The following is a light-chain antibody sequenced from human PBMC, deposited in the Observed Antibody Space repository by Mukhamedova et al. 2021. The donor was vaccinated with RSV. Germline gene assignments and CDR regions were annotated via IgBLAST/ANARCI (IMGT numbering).Light chain of an antibody. CDR2: EDN. Sequence: GSSGSIASNYVQWYQQRPGSAPTTVICEDNQRPSGVPDRFSGSIDSSSNSASLTISGLKTEDEADYYCQSYDSSNVVFGGGTKLTV. J-gene: IGLJ2*01. CDR1: SGSIASNY. V-gene: IGLV6-57*02. CDR3: QSYDSSNVV.